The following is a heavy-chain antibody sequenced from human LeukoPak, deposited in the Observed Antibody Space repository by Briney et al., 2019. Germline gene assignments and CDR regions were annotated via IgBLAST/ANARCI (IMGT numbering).Heavy chain of an antibody. CDR1: GFTFSNYA. CDR2: INSDGRTT. CDR3: AREGYYDSSGYSIRFSY. D-gene: IGHD3-22*01. J-gene: IGHJ4*02. Sequence: GGSLRLSCAASGFTFSNYAMNWVRQAPGKGLQWVSRINSDGRTTIYADSVKGRFTISRDNAKNTLYLQMNSLGAEDTAVYYCAREGYYDSSGYSIRFSYWGQGTLVTVSS. V-gene: IGHV3-74*01.